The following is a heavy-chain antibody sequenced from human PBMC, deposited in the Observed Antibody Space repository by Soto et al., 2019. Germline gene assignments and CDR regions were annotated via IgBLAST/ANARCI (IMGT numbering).Heavy chain of an antibody. CDR3: MLGGNAFDI. D-gene: IGHD1-26*01. CDR1: GGSISSSSYY. J-gene: IGHJ3*02. V-gene: IGHV4-39*01. Sequence: PSETLSLTCTVSGGSISSSSYYWGWIRQPPGKGLEWIGSIYYSGSTYYNPSLKSRVTISVDTSKNQFSLKLSSVTAADTAVYYAMLGGNAFDIWGQGTMVTVSS. CDR2: IYYSGST.